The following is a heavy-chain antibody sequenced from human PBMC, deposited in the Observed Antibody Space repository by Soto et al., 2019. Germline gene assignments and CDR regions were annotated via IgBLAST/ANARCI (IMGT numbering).Heavy chain of an antibody. Sequence: PSETLSLTCTVSGGSISSSSYYWGWIRQPPGKGLEWIGSIYYSGSTYYNPSLKSRVTISVDTSKNQFSLKLSSVTAADTAVYYCAREFRGTENDIWSCYDNGMDVWGQGTTVTVSS. V-gene: IGHV4-39*02. CDR2: IYYSGST. D-gene: IGHD3-3*01. J-gene: IGHJ6*02. CDR1: GGSISSSSYY. CDR3: AREFRGTENDIWSCYDNGMDV.